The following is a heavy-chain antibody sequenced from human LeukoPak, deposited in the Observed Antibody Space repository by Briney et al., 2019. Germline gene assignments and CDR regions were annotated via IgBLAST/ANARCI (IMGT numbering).Heavy chain of an antibody. CDR1: GFTFSSYI. CDR2: IQHRTGAT. Sequence: GGSLRLSCVGSGFTFSSYIMTWVRQAPGKGLEWVSTIQHRTGATFYADSVRGRFTTSRDDSTNTLFLQMNSLRADDTALYFCAKRITVSTGYYLDSWGRGTLVTVSS. CDR3: AKRITVSTGYYLDS. V-gene: IGHV3-23*01. J-gene: IGHJ4*02. D-gene: IGHD5/OR15-5a*01.